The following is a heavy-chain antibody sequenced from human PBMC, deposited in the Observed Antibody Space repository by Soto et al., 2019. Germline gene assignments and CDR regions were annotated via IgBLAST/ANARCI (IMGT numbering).Heavy chain of an antibody. Sequence: GGSLRLSCAASGFTFSSYAMSWVRQAPGKGLEWVSAISGSGGSTYYADSVKGRFTISRDNSKNTLYLQMNSLRAEDTAVYYCAKDADREDAGTTWSFDYWGQGTLVTVSS. CDR1: GFTFSSYA. CDR3: AKDADREDAGTTWSFDY. CDR2: ISGSGGST. D-gene: IGHD1-7*01. J-gene: IGHJ4*02. V-gene: IGHV3-23*01.